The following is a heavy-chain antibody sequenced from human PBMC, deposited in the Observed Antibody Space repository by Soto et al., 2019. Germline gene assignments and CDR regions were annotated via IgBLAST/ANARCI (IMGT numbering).Heavy chain of an antibody. CDR3: ARSGDAAAGSAYYYYGMDV. J-gene: IGHJ6*02. Sequence: PSEPLYPTCAVAGGTISSISGWSWVRQPPRKGLEWIGEIYHSGSTNYNPSLKSRVTISVDKSKNQFSLKLSSVTAADTAVYYCARSGDAAAGSAYYYYGMDVWGQGTTVTVSS. V-gene: IGHV4-4*02. CDR1: GGTISSISG. D-gene: IGHD6-13*01. CDR2: IYHSGST.